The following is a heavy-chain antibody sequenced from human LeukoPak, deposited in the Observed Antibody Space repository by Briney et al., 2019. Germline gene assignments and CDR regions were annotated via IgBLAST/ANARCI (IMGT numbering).Heavy chain of an antibody. CDR1: GASIDSHSW. D-gene: IGHD3-22*01. J-gene: IGHJ4*02. CDR2: IYHSGST. Sequence: SGTLSLTCAVSGASIDSHSWWSWVRQPPGKGLEWIGEIYHSGSTYYNPSLKSRVTISVDRSKNQFSLKLSSVTAADTAVYYCARGNYYDSSGYYTDFDYWGQGTLVTVSS. CDR3: ARGNYYDSSGYYTDFDY. V-gene: IGHV4-4*02.